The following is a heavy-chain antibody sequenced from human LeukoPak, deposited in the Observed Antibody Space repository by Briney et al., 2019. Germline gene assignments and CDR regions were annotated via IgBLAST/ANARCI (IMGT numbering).Heavy chain of an antibody. CDR3: ARDGIDAYYYDSSGYWSWFDP. CDR1: GGSISSGSYY. Sequence: SQTLSLTCTVSGGSISSGSYYWSWIRPPAGKGLEWIGRIYTSGSTNYNPSLKSRVTISVDTSKNQFSLKLSSVTAADTAVYYCARDGIDAYYYDSSGYWSWFDPWGQGTLDTVSS. V-gene: IGHV4-61*02. J-gene: IGHJ5*02. D-gene: IGHD3-22*01. CDR2: IYTSGST.